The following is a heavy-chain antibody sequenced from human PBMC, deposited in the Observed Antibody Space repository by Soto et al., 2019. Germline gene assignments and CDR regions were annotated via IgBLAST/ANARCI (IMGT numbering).Heavy chain of an antibody. V-gene: IGHV2-5*02. CDR3: AQGGSGSDYGMDV. Sequence: QITLKESGPTLVKPTQTLTLTCTFSGLSLTTSGVGVSWIRQPPGKALEWLAVISWDTDKRFSPSLKTRLTITRDTPKSPLILTMTNMDPVDTGTYCCAQGGSGSDYGMDVWGQGTTVTVSS. D-gene: IGHD3-10*01. CDR2: ISWDTDK. CDR1: GLSLTTSGVG. J-gene: IGHJ6*02.